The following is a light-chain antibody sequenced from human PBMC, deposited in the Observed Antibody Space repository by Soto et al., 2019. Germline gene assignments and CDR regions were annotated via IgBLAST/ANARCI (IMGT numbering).Light chain of an antibody. V-gene: IGKV1-39*01. CDR1: QSISRH. CDR2: AAS. Sequence: DIQMTQSPSSLSASVGDRVTITCRASQSISRHLNWYQQKLGKAPKLLIYAASNLQSGVPSRFSGSGSGTDFTLSISSLQPEDFATYYCQQSYSSSRTFGQGTKLEIK. CDR3: QQSYSSSRT. J-gene: IGKJ2*02.